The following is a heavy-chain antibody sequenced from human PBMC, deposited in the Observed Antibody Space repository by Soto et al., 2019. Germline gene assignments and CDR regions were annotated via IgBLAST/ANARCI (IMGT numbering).Heavy chain of an antibody. CDR2: ISYDGSNK. D-gene: IGHD5-18*01. J-gene: IGHJ4*02. CDR1: GFTFSSYG. CDR3: AKDLGYSYGLDY. V-gene: IGHV3-30*18. Sequence: QVQLVESGGGVVQPGRSLRLSCAASGFTFSSYGMHWVRQAPGKGLEWVAVISYDGSNKYYADSVKGRFTISRDNSKNTLYLQMNSLRAEDTAVYYCAKDLGYSYGLDYWGQGTLVTVSP.